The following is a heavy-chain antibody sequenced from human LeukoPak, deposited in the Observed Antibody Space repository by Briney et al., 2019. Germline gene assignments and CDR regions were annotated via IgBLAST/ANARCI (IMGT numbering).Heavy chain of an antibody. J-gene: IGHJ3*02. CDR2: IYTSGST. V-gene: IGHV4-4*07. CDR1: GGSISSYY. Sequence: SETLSLACTVSGGSISSYYWSWIRQPAGKGLEWIGRIYTSGSTNYNPSLKSRVTMSVDTSKNQFSLKLSSVTAADTAVCYCARGLYYDFWSGYNDAFDIWGQGTMVTVSS. CDR3: ARGLYYDFWSGYNDAFDI. D-gene: IGHD3-3*01.